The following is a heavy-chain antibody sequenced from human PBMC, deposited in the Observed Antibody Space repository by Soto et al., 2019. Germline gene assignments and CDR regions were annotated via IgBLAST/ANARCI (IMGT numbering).Heavy chain of an antibody. V-gene: IGHV3-7*01. CDR2: IKQDGSEK. J-gene: IGHJ5*02. D-gene: IGHD6-19*01. CDR1: GFTFSSYW. Sequence: EVQLVESGGGLVQPGGSLRLSCAASGFTFSSYWMSWVRQAPGKGLEWVANIKQDGSEKYYVDSVKGRFTISRDNANNSLYLQMNSLRAEDTAVYYCARDIAVAANWFDPWGQGTLVTVSS. CDR3: ARDIAVAANWFDP.